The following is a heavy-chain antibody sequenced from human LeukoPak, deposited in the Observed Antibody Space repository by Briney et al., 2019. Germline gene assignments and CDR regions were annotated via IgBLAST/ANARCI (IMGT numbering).Heavy chain of an antibody. CDR3: ARDRGYCSSTSCYVRDAFDI. CDR1: GGSISSYY. V-gene: IGHV4-4*07. J-gene: IGHJ3*02. D-gene: IGHD2-2*01. Sequence: SETLSLTCTVSGGSISSYYWSWIRQPAGKGLEWIGRIYTSGSTNYNPSLKSRVTMSVDTSKNRFSLKLSSVTAADTAVYYCARDRGYCSSTSCYVRDAFDIWGQGTMVTVSS. CDR2: IYTSGST.